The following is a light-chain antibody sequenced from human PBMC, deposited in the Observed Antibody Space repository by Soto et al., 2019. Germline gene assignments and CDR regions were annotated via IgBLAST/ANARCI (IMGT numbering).Light chain of an antibody. J-gene: IGKJ2*01. CDR2: GVF. V-gene: IGKV3-20*01. CDR1: QTVNSDY. Sequence: ETVLTQSPGTVSLSPGERATLSCTTSQTVNSDYLAWYQQKPGQAPRLLIYGVFNRATGIPDRFSGSVSGTYFTLTISGLEPEDPAVYCRQHYDGSPRTFGQGTNLEI. CDR3: QHYDGSPRT.